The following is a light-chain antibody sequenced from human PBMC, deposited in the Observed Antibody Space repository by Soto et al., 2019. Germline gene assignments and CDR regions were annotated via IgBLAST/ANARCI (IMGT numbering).Light chain of an antibody. Sequence: DVVMTQSPLSLPVTLGQPASISCRSNQSLVHSDGIAYFSWFQQRPGRSPRRLIYKVSNRDSGVPDRFSGTGSGTYFALKISSEEAEHVGVYYCMQGPRLYTFGQGTKLEIK. V-gene: IGKV2-30*02. CDR1: QSLVHSDGIAY. CDR3: MQGPRLYT. CDR2: KVS. J-gene: IGKJ2*01.